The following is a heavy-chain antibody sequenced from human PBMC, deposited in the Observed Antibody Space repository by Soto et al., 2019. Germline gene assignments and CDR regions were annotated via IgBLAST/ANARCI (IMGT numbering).Heavy chain of an antibody. CDR1: GGTFSSYA. D-gene: IGHD2-21*02. Sequence: QVQLVQSGAEVKKPGSSVKVSCKASGGTFSSYAISWVRQAPGQGLEWMGGIIPIFGTANYAQKFQGRVTITADESASTAYMEVSSLRSEDTAVYYCARDLCGGDCSYYYYYGMDVWGQGTTVTVSS. CDR2: IIPIFGTA. J-gene: IGHJ6*02. CDR3: ARDLCGGDCSYYYYYGMDV. V-gene: IGHV1-69*12.